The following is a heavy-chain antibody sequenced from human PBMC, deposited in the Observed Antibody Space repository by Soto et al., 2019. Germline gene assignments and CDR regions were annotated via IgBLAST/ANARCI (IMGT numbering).Heavy chain of an antibody. CDR3: ATAKLLLPWLFDY. CDR1: GFTFSNYG. J-gene: IGHJ4*02. Sequence: PGGSRRLSCAASGFTFSNYGMHWVRQAPGKGLEWVAIISYDGDNEYYADSVRGRFTISRDNSKNTLYLQTSSLRLEDTAVYYCATAKLLLPWLFDYWGQGTLVTVSS. D-gene: IGHD2-15*01. CDR2: ISYDGDNE. V-gene: IGHV3-30*03.